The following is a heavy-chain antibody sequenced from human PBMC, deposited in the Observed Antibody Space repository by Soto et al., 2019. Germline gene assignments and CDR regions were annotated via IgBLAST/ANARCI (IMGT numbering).Heavy chain of an antibody. CDR1: GYSFTSYW. CDR3: AKTADSFYYMDV. V-gene: IGHV5-51*01. J-gene: IGHJ6*03. CDR2: IYPGDADT. Sequence: PGESLKVSWKGSGYSFTSYWIGWVRQMPGKGLEWMGIIYPGDADTRYSPSFQGQVTISADKSISTAYLQWSSLKASDTAIYYCAKTADSFYYMDVWGTGTTVTVSS.